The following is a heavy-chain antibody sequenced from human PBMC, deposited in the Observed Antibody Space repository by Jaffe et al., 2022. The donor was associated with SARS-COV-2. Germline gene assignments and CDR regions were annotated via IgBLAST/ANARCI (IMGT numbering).Heavy chain of an antibody. CDR2: ISIDGTDK. V-gene: IGHV3-30*18. D-gene: IGHD3-22*01. Sequence: QVQLMESGGGVVQPGGSLRLSCAASGFTFSTYGMHWVRQAPGKGLEWVAAISIDGTDKYYADSVKGRFTISRDNSKDTLYLQMNSLRSEDTAVYICAKGSSGYFDYWGQGTLVTVSS. J-gene: IGHJ4*02. CDR1: GFTFSTYG. CDR3: AKGSSGYFDY.